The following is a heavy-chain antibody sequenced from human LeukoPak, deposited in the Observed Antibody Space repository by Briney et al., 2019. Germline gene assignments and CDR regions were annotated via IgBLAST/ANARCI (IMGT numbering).Heavy chain of an antibody. CDR2: ISGSGGST. J-gene: IGHJ4*02. V-gene: IGHV3-23*01. D-gene: IGHD5-18*01. CDR1: GFTFSSYA. CDR3: AKDPTSCRGYSCGYYFDY. Sequence: PGGSLRLSCAASGFTFSSYAMSWVRQAPGKGLEWVSAISGSGGSTYYADSVKGRFTISRDNSKNTLYLQMNSLRAEDTAVYYCAKDPTSCRGYSCGYYFDYWGQGTLVTVSS.